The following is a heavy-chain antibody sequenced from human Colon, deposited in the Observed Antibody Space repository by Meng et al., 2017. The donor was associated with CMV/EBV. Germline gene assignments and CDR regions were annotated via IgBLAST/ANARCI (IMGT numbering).Heavy chain of an antibody. Sequence: GGSLRLSCGGSGFTFSSYKIIWVRQAPGKGLEWVAVISHDGKNRYYADSVKGRFTISRDNSNNTVSLQVSDLKAEDTAVYYCARKSTVFGVAGEEAFDVWGQGTVVTVSS. J-gene: IGHJ3*01. V-gene: IGHV3-30*04. D-gene: IGHD3-3*01. CDR3: ARKSTVFGVAGEEAFDV. CDR1: GFTFSSYK. CDR2: ISHDGKNR.